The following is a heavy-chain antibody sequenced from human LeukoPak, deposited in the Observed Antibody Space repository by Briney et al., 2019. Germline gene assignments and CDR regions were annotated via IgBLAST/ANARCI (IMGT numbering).Heavy chain of an antibody. CDR2: INPNSGGT. CDR3: ARDFLLVQLIPSSGSWFDP. V-gene: IGHV1-2*02. CDR1: GYTFTDYY. J-gene: IGHJ5*02. Sequence: ASVKVSCKASGYTFTDYYIHWVRQAPGQGLEWMGWINPNSGGTKYAQKFQGRVTMTRDTSISTAYMDLSRLRSDDTAMYYCARDFLLVQLIPSSGSWFDPWGQGTLVTVSS. D-gene: IGHD1-26*01.